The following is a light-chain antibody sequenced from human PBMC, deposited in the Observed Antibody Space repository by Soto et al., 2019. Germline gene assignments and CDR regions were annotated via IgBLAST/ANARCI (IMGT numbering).Light chain of an antibody. J-gene: IGKJ2*01. V-gene: IGKV4-1*01. CDR3: QQYYSTPYT. Sequence: DIVMTQSPDSLAVSLGERATINCKSSQSVLYSSNNKNYLAWYQQKPGQPPKLLIYWASTRESGVPDRFSGSGSGTDFTLTISSLQAEDVAVYSCQQYYSTPYTFGQGTKLVIK. CDR1: QSVLYSSNNKNY. CDR2: WAS.